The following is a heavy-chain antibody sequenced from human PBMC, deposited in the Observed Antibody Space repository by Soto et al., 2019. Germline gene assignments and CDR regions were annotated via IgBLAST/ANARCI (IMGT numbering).Heavy chain of an antibody. CDR1: GFPFTNAW. J-gene: IGHJ4*01. CDR3: TTDSRTTLPDILFDY. V-gene: IGHV3-15*07. D-gene: IGHD1-26*01. CDR2: VKSKTDGGSS. Sequence: EVQLVESGGGLVKPGGSLRLSCVASGFPFTNAWINWVRQVPGKGLEWVGRVKSKTDGGSSDYAAAVKGRFAVSRDDSRNIVYLQMNSLKIEDPGVYYCTTDSRTTLPDILFDYWGHGTQVTVSS.